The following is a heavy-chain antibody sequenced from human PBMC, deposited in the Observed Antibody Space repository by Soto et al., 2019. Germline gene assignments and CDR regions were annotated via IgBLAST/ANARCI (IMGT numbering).Heavy chain of an antibody. D-gene: IGHD6-13*01. CDR3: ARDVRSSSWYKNWFDP. CDR1: GGSISSYY. J-gene: IGHJ5*02. CDR2: IYTSGST. Sequence: SETLSLTCTVSGGSISSYYWSWIRQPAGKGLEWIGRIYTSGSTNYNPSLKSRVTMSVDTSKNQFSLKLSSVTAADTAVYYCARDVRSSSWYKNWFDPWGQGXLVTVYS. V-gene: IGHV4-4*07.